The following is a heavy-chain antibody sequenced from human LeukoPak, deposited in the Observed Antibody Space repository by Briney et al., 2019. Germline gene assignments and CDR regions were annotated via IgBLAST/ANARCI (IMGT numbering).Heavy chain of an antibody. CDR3: ARDCSTSLYYYYGMDV. D-gene: IGHD2-2*01. Sequence: SGTLSLTCTVSGGSISSSNWWRWVRQPPEEGQEWIGENYHSGSTNYNPSLRSRVTISVDKSTNQISMKLSSVTAADTAAYYCARDCSTSLYYYYGMDVWGQGTMVTVSS. V-gene: IGHV4-4*02. CDR2: NYHSGST. J-gene: IGHJ6*02. CDR1: GGSISSSNW.